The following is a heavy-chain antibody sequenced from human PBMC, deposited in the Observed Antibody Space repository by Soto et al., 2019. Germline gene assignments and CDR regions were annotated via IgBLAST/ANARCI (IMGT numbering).Heavy chain of an antibody. CDR2: IIPIFGTA. J-gene: IGHJ4*02. CDR1: GGTFSSYA. D-gene: IGHD1-20*01. V-gene: IGHV1-69*06. Sequence: GASVKVSCKASGGTFSSYAISWVRQAPGQGLEWMGGIIPIFGTANYAQKFQGRVTITADKSTSTAYMELSSLRSEDTAVYYCASRGVTGTTRGVDYWGQGTLVTVSS. CDR3: ASRGVTGTTRGVDY.